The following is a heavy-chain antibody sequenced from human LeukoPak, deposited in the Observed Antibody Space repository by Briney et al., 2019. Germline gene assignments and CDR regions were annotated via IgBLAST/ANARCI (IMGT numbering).Heavy chain of an antibody. CDR1: GGSFSGYY. J-gene: IGHJ3*02. CDR2: INHSGST. CDR3: ARGLLSGVDAFDI. Sequence: SETLSLTCAVYGGSFSGYYWSWIRQPPGKGLEWIGEINHSGSTNYNPSLKSRVTMSIDKSKNQFFLRLTSVTAADTALYYCARGLLSGVDAFDIWGQGTMVTVSS. V-gene: IGHV4-34*01.